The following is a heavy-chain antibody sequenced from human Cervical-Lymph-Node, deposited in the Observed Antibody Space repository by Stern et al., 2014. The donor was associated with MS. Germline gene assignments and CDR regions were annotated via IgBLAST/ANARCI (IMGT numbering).Heavy chain of an antibody. Sequence: QVQLGQSGGGVVQPGRSLRLSCAASGFTFSSYGMHWVRQAPGKGLEWVAVIWYDGSNKYYADSVKGRFTISRDNSKNTLYLQMNSLRAEDTAVYYCARREAQRNLDYWGQGTLVTVSS. CDR3: ARREAQRNLDY. J-gene: IGHJ4*02. V-gene: IGHV3-33*01. CDR1: GFTFSSYG. CDR2: IWYDGSNK. D-gene: IGHD1-14*01.